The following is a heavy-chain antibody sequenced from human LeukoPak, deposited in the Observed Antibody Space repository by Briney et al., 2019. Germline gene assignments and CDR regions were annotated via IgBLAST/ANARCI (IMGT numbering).Heavy chain of an antibody. Sequence: GRSLRLSCATSGYPFNNNGMHWVRQAPGKGLEWVADIWKDGSKKYYADSVKGRFTISSDSSKSTLYLQMNSLRVEATAVYYCARGYGDSPSYYLDSWGQGTLVTVSS. J-gene: IGHJ4*02. CDR2: IWKDGSKK. D-gene: IGHD4-17*01. CDR1: GYPFNNNG. V-gene: IGHV3-33*01. CDR3: ARGYGDSPSYYLDS.